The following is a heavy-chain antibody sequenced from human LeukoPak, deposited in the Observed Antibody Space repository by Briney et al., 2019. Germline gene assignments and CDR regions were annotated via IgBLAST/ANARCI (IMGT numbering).Heavy chain of an antibody. CDR1: GFTSSSYW. V-gene: IGHV3-74*01. J-gene: IGHJ4*02. CDR2: INNDGTYI. CDR3: ARGDYYDFYFDY. D-gene: IGHD3/OR15-3a*01. Sequence: GGSLRLSCAVSGFTSSSYWMHWVRQAPGKGLVWVSRINNDGTYIVYADSVKGRFTISRDNAKNTLYLQMNSLRAEDTAVYYCARGDYYDFYFDYWGQGTLVTVSS.